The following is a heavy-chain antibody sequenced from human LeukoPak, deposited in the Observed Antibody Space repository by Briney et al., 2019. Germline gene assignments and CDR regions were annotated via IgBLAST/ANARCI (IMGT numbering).Heavy chain of an antibody. Sequence: GASVKVSCKASGGTFSSYAISWVRQAPGQVLEWMGGIIPIFGTANYAQKFQGRVTITADESTSTAYMELSSLRSEDTAVYYCARSGLAKWGYGDYDWFDPWGQGTLVTVSS. CDR2: IIPIFGTA. D-gene: IGHD4-17*01. CDR1: GGTFSSYA. V-gene: IGHV1-69*01. J-gene: IGHJ5*02. CDR3: ARSGLAKWGYGDYDWFDP.